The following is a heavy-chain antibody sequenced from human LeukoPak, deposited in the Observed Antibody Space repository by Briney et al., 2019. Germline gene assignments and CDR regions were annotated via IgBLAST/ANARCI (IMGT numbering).Heavy chain of an antibody. Sequence: MSSETLSLTCTVSGVSINSHYWSWIRQPPGKGLEWIGFIYDSESANYKSSLKSRVTMTVDTSKNQFSLKLNSVTAADTAVYYCARVLQNYYHMDVWGKGTTVTVSS. CDR3: ARVLQNYYHMDV. D-gene: IGHD3-3*01. CDR2: IYDSESA. J-gene: IGHJ6*03. CDR1: GVSINSHY. V-gene: IGHV4-59*11.